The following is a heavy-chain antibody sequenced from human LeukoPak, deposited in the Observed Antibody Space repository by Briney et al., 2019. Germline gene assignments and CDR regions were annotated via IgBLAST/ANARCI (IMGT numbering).Heavy chain of an antibody. Sequence: SQTLSLTCTVSGGSIISDDYYWSWIRQHPGRGLEWIGYIYYSGSTYYNPSLKSRITMSIDTSKNQFTLNLSSLTAADTAVYYCARDGGHDSGNYYFDYWGQGTLVTVSS. CDR1: GGSIISDDYY. V-gene: IGHV4-31*03. CDR3: ARDGGHDSGNYYFDY. CDR2: IYYSGST. J-gene: IGHJ4*02. D-gene: IGHD3-10*01.